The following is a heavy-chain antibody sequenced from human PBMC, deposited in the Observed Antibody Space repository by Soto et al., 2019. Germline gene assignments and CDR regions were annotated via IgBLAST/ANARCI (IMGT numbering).Heavy chain of an antibody. J-gene: IGHJ4*02. V-gene: IGHV4-31*03. D-gene: IGHD3-9*01. CDR1: GGVLGTGGYY. CDR2: IHDSGST. CDR3: ARIDPGPYCFDR. Sequence: SETLSLTCTVSGGVLGTGGYYWNWIRQHPVKGLEWLGYIHDSGSTYYNSSLKGRVTISLDTSRNHFSLNLNSVTAADTATYYCARIDPGPYCFDRWGQGILVTVSS.